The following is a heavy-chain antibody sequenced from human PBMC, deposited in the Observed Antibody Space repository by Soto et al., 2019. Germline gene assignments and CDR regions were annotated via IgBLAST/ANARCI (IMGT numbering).Heavy chain of an antibody. V-gene: IGHV5-10-1*01. CDR3: AGRRYGAYGNLFDP. J-gene: IGHJ5*02. CDR1: GYSFTSYW. Sequence: GESLKISCKGSGYSFTSYWISCERQMPGKGLEWLGRIDPCDSYTNYSPYFQGHVTMSADKSISTGYLQWSSLKASHTANYYCAGRRYGAYGNLFDPWGQGTLVTASA. CDR2: IDPCDSYT. D-gene: IGHD4-17*01.